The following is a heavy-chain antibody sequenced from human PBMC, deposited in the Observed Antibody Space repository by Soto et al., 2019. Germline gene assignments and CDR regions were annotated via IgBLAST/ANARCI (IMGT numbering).Heavy chain of an antibody. CDR2: IYYSGST. CDR1: GGSISSGGYY. CDR3: ARDGPYGSGKDYYYYGMDG. V-gene: IGHV4-31*03. Sequence: SETLSLTCTVSGGSISSGGYYWSWIRQHPGKGLEWIGYIYYSGSTYYNPSLKSRVTISVDTSKNQFSLKLSSVTAADTAVYYCARDGPYGSGKDYYYYGMDGWGQGTTVTVSS. D-gene: IGHD3-10*01. J-gene: IGHJ6*02.